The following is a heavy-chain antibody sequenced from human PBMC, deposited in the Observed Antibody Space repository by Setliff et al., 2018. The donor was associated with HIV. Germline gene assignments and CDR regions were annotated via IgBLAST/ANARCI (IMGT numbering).Heavy chain of an antibody. CDR2: IYYSGST. D-gene: IGHD1-26*01. J-gene: IGHJ3*02. CDR3: ARWYSSSYYAFDI. Sequence: SETLSLTCTVSDGSISSYYWSWIRQPAGEGLEWIGYIYYSGSTYYNPSLKSRITISVETSKKQFALKLSSVTAADTAVYYCARWYSSSYYAFDIWGQGTMVTVSS. CDR1: DGSISSYY. V-gene: IGHV4-59*06.